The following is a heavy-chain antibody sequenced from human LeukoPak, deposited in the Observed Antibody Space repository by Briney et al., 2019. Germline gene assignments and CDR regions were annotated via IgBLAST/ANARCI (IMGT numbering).Heavy chain of an antibody. J-gene: IGHJ6*02. CDR2: IYYSGST. V-gene: IGHV4-39*01. D-gene: IGHD3-22*01. Sequence: SETLSLTCTVSGGSISSSSYYLGWIRQPPGKGLEWIVSIYYSGSTYYNPSLKSRVTISVDTSKNQFSLKLSSVTAADTAVYYCARLGAPVKSGYYPPYYYYGMDVWGQGTTVTVSS. CDR3: ARLGAPVKSGYYPPYYYYGMDV. CDR1: GGSISSSSYY.